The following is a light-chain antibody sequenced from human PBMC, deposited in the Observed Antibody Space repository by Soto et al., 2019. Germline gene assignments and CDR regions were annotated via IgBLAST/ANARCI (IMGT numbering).Light chain of an antibody. V-gene: IGKV1-5*01. CDR3: QQYYSFPLIT. J-gene: IGKJ5*01. CDR2: AAS. Sequence: DIQMTQSPSTLSASVGDRFTITCRASQSISAWLAWYQQKPGKAPELLIYAASTLQSGVPSRFSGSGSGTDFTLTISCLQSEDFATYYCQQYYSFPLITFGQGTRLEIK. CDR1: QSISAW.